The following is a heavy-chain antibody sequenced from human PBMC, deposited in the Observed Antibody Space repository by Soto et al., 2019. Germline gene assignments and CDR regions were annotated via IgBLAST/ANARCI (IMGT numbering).Heavy chain of an antibody. D-gene: IGHD1-1*01. CDR2: IKQDGSEK. CDR3: AKVMTWNVRVLDY. Sequence: GGSLRLSCAASGFTFSSYWMSWVRQAPGKGLEWVANIKQDGSEKYYVDSVKGRFTISRDNAKNSLYLQMNSLRAEDTAVYYCAKVMTWNVRVLDYWGQGTLVTVSS. V-gene: IGHV3-7*01. CDR1: GFTFSSYW. J-gene: IGHJ4*02.